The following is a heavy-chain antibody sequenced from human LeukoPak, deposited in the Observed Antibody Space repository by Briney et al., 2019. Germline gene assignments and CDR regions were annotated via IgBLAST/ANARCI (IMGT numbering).Heavy chain of an antibody. D-gene: IGHD6-6*01. J-gene: IGHJ6*02. CDR3: ARDSPSSSSPRYGMDV. CDR1: GYTFTGYY. V-gene: IGHV1-2*04. CDR2: INPNSGGT. Sequence: ASVKVSCKASGYTFTGYYMHWVRQAPGQGLEWMGWINPNSGGTNYAQKFQGWVTTTRDTSISTAYMELSRLRSDDTAVYYCARDSPSSSSPRYGMDVWGQGTTVTVSS.